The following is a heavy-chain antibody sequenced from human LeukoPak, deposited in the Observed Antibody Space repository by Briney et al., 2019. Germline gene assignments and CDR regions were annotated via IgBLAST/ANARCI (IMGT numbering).Heavy chain of an antibody. CDR3: ARRIHPFDAFDI. Sequence: PGGSLRLSCAASGFTFSSYSMNWVRQAPGKGLEWVSYISSSRSSIYYADSVKGRFTISRDNAKNSLYLQMNSLRAEDTAVYYCARRIHPFDAFDIWGQGTMVTVSS. D-gene: IGHD2/OR15-2a*01. CDR1: GFTFSSYS. CDR2: ISSSRSSI. V-gene: IGHV3-48*01. J-gene: IGHJ3*02.